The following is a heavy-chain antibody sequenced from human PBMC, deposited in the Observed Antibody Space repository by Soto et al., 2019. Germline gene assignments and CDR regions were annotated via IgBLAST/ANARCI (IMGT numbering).Heavy chain of an antibody. V-gene: IGHV4-34*01. CDR2: INHSGGT. D-gene: IGHD6-13*01. J-gene: IGHJ6*02. CDR3: ATLCSSSWYRYYYYYGMDV. CDR1: GGSFSGYY. Sequence: SETLSLTCAVYGGSFSGYYWSWIRQPPGRGLEWIGEINHSGGTNYNPSLKSRVTISVDTSKNQFSLKLSSVTAADTAVYYCATLCSSSWYRYYYYYGMDVWGQGTTVTVSS.